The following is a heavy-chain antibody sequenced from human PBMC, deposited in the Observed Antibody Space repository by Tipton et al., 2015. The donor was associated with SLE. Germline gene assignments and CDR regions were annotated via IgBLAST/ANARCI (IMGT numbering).Heavy chain of an antibody. CDR2: IHYNRDT. CDR1: GGSISSHF. CDR3: ARGRITMVLGRRSYYYMDA. Sequence: TLSLTFTVSGGSISSHFWNWIRQTPRKGLEWIGYIHYNRDTNYHPSLKSRVTISVDTSKNQFSLKLSSVTAADTAVYYCARGRITMVLGRRSYYYMDAWGQGPTVTIS. D-gene: IGHD3-10*01. J-gene: IGHJ6*03. V-gene: IGHV4-59*11.